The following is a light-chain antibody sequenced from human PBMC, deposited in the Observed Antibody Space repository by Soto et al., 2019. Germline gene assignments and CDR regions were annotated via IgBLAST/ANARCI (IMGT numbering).Light chain of an antibody. CDR3: QHYNSYSEA. Sequence: DIQMTQYPSTLSVSVGDRVTITCRASQTISSWLAWYQKKPGKAPKLLIYKASTLKSGVPSRFRGSGYGTELTLTISSMKTDDFATYYCQHYNSYSEAFGHGTKVDIK. J-gene: IGKJ1*01. CDR2: KAS. V-gene: IGKV1-5*03. CDR1: QTISSW.